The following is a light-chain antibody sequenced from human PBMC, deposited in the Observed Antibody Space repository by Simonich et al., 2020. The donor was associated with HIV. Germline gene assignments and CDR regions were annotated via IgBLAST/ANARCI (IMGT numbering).Light chain of an antibody. J-gene: IGLJ3*02. CDR3: CSYAGSSTWV. CDR1: SSDVGGSNL. V-gene: IGLV2-23*01. Sequence: QSALTHPASVSGSPGQSITISCNGTSSDVGGSNLVSWYQQHPGKAPKLMIYEGNKRPSGVSKRFSGSKAGNTASLTISGIQAEDEADYYCCSYAGSSTWVFGGGTKLTVL. CDR2: EGN.